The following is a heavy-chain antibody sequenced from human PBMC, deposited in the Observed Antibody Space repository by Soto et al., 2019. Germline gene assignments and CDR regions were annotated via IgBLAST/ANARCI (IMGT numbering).Heavy chain of an antibody. V-gene: IGHV3-23*01. D-gene: IGHD3-9*01. CDR3: AKGDYDILTGYKGRLYYMDV. CDR2: ISGSGGST. CDR1: GFTFSSYA. Sequence: GGSLRLSCAASGFTFSSYARSWVRQAPGKGLEWVSAISGSGGSTYYADSVKGRFTISRDNSKNTLYLQMNSLRAEDTAVYYCAKGDYDILTGYKGRLYYMDVWGKGTTVTVSS. J-gene: IGHJ6*03.